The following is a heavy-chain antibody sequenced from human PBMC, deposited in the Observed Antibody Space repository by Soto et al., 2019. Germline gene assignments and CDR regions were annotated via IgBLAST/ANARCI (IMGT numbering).Heavy chain of an antibody. Sequence: EVQLLESGGGLVQPGGSLRLSCAASGFTFTTYAMSWVRQAPGKGLEWVSAISGSGGSTYYTDSVKRRFTISTDISTNTVYLQMNRSMAEETGVYYCANNWDTTFSSSAHWGPGTLVTVSS. D-gene: IGHD6-6*01. J-gene: IGHJ4*02. CDR3: ANNWDTTFSSSAH. CDR2: ISGSGGST. V-gene: IGHV3-23*01. CDR1: GFTFTTYA.